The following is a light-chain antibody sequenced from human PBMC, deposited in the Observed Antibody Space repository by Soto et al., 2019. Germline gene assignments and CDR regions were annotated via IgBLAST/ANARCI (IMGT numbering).Light chain of an antibody. CDR3: QQYNDWPLT. CDR1: QSVSSD. V-gene: IGKV3-15*01. J-gene: IGKJ4*01. CDR2: GAS. Sequence: EIVVTQSPATLSVSPGERATLSCRASQSVSSDLAWYQQKPGQAPRVLFYGASTRATGIPARFSGSGSGTEFTLTISSLQSADSAVYYCQQYNDWPLTFGGGTKVEIK.